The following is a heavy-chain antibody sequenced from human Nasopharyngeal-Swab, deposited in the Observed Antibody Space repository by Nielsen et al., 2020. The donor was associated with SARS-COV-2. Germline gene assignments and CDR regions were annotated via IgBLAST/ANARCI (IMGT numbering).Heavy chain of an antibody. CDR3: ARGGWYDILTGYLALYYYYYGMDV. CDR1: GFTFSSYS. J-gene: IGHJ6*02. V-gene: IGHV3-21*01. CDR2: ISSSSSYI. D-gene: IGHD3-9*01. Sequence: GESLKISCAASGFTFSSYSMNWVRQAPGKGLEWVSSISSSSSYIYYADSVKGRFTISRDNAKNSLYLQMNSLRAEDTAVYYCARGGWYDILTGYLALYYYYYGMDVWGQGTTVTVSS.